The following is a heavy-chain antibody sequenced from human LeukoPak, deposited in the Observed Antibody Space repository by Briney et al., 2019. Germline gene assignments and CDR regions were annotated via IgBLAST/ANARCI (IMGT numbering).Heavy chain of an antibody. D-gene: IGHD3-9*01. CDR2: INPSGDSA. V-gene: IGHV1-46*01. CDR1: EYIFITDY. CDR3: ARDFLTGAGTFDY. Sequence: GASVKVSCKASEYIFITDYIHWVRQAPGQGLEWMGTINPSGDSATYAQNLQGRVTMTRDTSTSTVYMELSSLTSEDTAVYYCARDFLTGAGTFDYWGQGTLVTVSS. J-gene: IGHJ4*02.